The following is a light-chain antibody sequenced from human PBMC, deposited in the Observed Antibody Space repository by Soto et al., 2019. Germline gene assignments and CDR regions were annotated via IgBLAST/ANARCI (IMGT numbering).Light chain of an antibody. CDR1: QSISSTY. CDR2: GAS. J-gene: IGKJ5*01. CDR3: QQYGSSPIT. V-gene: IGKV3-20*01. Sequence: EIVLTQSPDTLSLSPGERATLSCRASQSISSTYLAWCQQKPGQAPRLLIYGASTRATGIPDRFSGTGSGTDFTLTISRLEPEDFAVYYCQQYGSSPITFGQGTRLEIK.